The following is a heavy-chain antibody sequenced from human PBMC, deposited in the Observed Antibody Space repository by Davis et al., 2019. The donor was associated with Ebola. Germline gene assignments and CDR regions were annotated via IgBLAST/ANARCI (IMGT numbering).Heavy chain of an antibody. CDR1: GYTFTGYY. CDR2: INPNSGGT. Sequence: ASVKVSCKASGYTFTGYYMHWVRQAPGQGLEWMGWINPNSGGTNYAQKFQGRVTMTRDTSISTAYMELSRLRSDDTAVYYCARDVVAAAGILPGYWGQGTLVTVSS. J-gene: IGHJ4*02. CDR3: ARDVVAAAGILPGY. V-gene: IGHV1-2*02. D-gene: IGHD6-13*01.